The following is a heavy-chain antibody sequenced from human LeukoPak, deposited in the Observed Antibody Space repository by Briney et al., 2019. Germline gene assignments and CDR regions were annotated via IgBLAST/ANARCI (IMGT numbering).Heavy chain of an antibody. Sequence: PGGSLRLSCTASGFTFSSYEMNWVRQAPGKGLEWVSYISSSDSTIYYADSVKGRFTISRDNAKNSLYLQMNSLRAEDTAVYYCAHVGYINPYWGQGTLVTVSS. J-gene: IGHJ4*02. CDR3: AHVGYINPY. CDR2: ISSSDSTI. D-gene: IGHD1-1*01. CDR1: GFTFSSYE. V-gene: IGHV3-48*03.